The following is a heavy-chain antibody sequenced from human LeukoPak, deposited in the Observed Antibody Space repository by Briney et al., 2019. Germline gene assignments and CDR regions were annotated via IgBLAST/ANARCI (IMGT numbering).Heavy chain of an antibody. J-gene: IGHJ4*02. CDR2: ISNGGNT. CDR3: ASSDYYSLDF. V-gene: IGHV4-4*02. D-gene: IGHD4-17*01. Sequence: SETLSLTCAVSRGSISSRTWWTWVRQSPRRGLEWIGEISNGGNTNYNPSLKSRVTMSIVKSKNQFSLNLSSVTAADTAVYYCASSDYYSLDFWGQGNLVTVSS. CDR1: RGSISSRTW.